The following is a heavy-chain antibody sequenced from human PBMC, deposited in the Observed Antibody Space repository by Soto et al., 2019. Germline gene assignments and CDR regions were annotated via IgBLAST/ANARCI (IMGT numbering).Heavy chain of an antibody. J-gene: IGHJ5*02. D-gene: IGHD1-1*01. CDR3: AKKNWSDWFDP. CDR1: GFTFSSNG. Sequence: GGSLRLSCTASGFTFSSNGMHWVRQAPGKGLDWVAAISYDGSNKFYADSVKGRFTISRDNSKNTLYLQMDSLRPEDTAVYHGAKKNWSDWFDPWGQGTLVTVSS. CDR2: ISYDGSNK. V-gene: IGHV3-30*18.